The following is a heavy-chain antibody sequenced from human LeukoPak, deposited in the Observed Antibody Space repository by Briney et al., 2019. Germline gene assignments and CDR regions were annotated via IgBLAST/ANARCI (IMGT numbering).Heavy chain of an antibody. J-gene: IGHJ4*02. CDR3: ARRIAVAAAEYFDY. CDR1: GFTFSSYA. V-gene: IGHV3-30-3*01. Sequence: GRSLRLSCAASGFTFSSYAMHWVRQAPGKGLEWVAFISYDGSNKYYADSVKGRFTISRDNSKNLYLQMNSLSTEDTAVYYCARRIAVAAAEYFDYWGQGTLVTVSS. D-gene: IGHD6-19*01. CDR2: ISYDGSNK.